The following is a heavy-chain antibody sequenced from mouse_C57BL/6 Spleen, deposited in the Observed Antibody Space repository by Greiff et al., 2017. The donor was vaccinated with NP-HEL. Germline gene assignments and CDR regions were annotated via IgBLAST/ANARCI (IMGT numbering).Heavy chain of an antibody. J-gene: IGHJ4*01. Sequence: EVQRVESGPGLVKPSQSLSLTCSVTGYSITSGYYWNWIRQFPGNKLEWMGYISYDGSNNYNPSLKNRISITRDTSKNQFFLKLNSVTTEDTATYYCARETARAMDYWGQGTSVTVSS. CDR1: GYSITSGYY. CDR3: ARETARAMDY. CDR2: ISYDGSN. V-gene: IGHV3-6*01. D-gene: IGHD1-2*01.